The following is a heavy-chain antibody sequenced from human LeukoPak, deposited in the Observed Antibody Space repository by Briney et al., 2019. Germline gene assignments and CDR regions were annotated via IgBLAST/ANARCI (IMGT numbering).Heavy chain of an antibody. V-gene: IGHV3-30*02. CDR1: GFTFSSND. Sequence: PGGSLRLSCAASGFTFSSNDMNWVRQAPGKGLEWVAFIMYDGSDKYYADSVKGRFTISRDNSKNSLYLQMNSLRPEDTALYRCAKDIYGSGSYYPSLDYWGQGVLVTVYS. D-gene: IGHD3-10*01. CDR3: AKDIYGSGSYYPSLDY. J-gene: IGHJ4*02. CDR2: IMYDGSDK.